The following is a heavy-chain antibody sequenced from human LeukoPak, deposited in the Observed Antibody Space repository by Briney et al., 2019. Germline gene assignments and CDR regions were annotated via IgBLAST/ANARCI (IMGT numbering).Heavy chain of an antibody. V-gene: IGHV7-4-1*02. CDR2: ININTGNP. Sequence: ASVKVSCKASGYTFTSYAMNWVRQAPGQGLEWMGWININTGNPTYAQGFTGRFVFSLDTSVSTEYLEPSSLKAEDNAVDYCSRGDPKIMPSVPHFDYWGQGTLVTASS. CDR3: SRGDPKIMPSVPHFDY. D-gene: IGHD2-2*01. J-gene: IGHJ4*02. CDR1: GYTFTSYA.